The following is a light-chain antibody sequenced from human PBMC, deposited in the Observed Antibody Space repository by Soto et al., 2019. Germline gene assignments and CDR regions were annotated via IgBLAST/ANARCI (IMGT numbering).Light chain of an antibody. V-gene: IGLV1-47*02. Sequence: QSVLTQPPSASGTPGQRVTISCSGSSANFGSHFVYWYQQLPGTAPKLLIYSNVLRASGVPDRFSGSKSGSSASLAISGLRSEDEADYYCSTWDDSRTNVVFGGGTKVTVL. CDR3: STWDDSRTNVV. J-gene: IGLJ2*01. CDR1: SANFGSHF. CDR2: SNV.